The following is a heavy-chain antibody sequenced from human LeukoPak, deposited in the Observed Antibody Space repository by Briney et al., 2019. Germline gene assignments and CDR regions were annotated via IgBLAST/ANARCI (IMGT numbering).Heavy chain of an antibody. V-gene: IGHV3-23*01. J-gene: IGHJ4*02. CDR1: GFTFSRYA. CDR2: ISGSSESK. D-gene: IGHD4-17*01. Sequence: EAGGSLRLSCAASGFTFSRYAMSWVRQVPGKGLEWVSDISGSSESKYYADSVKGRFTISRDNSKNTLYLQMNTLRAEDTAVYYCASKTTLTFFDYWGRGTLVSVSS. CDR3: ASKTTLTFFDY.